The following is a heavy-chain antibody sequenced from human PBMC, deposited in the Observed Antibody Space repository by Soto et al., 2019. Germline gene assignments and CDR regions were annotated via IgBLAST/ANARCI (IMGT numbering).Heavy chain of an antibody. J-gene: IGHJ6*02. D-gene: IGHD3-16*01. V-gene: IGHV3-30*18. CDR1: GFTFSSYG. CDR3: AKESINAGDPHCGMDV. Sequence: GGSLRLSCAASGFTFSSYGMHWVRQAPGKGLEWVAVISYDGSNKYYADSVKGRFTISRDNSKNTLYLQMNSLRAEDTAVYYCAKESINAGDPHCGMDVWGQGTTVTVSS. CDR2: ISYDGSNK.